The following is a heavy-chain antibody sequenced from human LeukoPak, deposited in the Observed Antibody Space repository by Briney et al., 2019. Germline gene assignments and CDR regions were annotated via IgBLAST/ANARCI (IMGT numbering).Heavy chain of an antibody. V-gene: IGHV3-73*01. CDR2: IRSKTNNYAT. D-gene: IGHD2-8*02. CDR3: TSRTEDGDC. CDR1: ESTFSGSA. J-gene: IGHJ4*02. Sequence: PGGSLRLSCAASESTFSGSAMHWVRQASGKGLEWVGRIRSKTNNYATAYAASLKGRFIISRDDSNNTAYLQMNSLRIEDTAVYYCTSRTEDGDCWGQGTLVTVSS.